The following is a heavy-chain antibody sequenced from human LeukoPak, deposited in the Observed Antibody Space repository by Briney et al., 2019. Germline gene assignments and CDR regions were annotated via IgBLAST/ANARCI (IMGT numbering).Heavy chain of an antibody. J-gene: IGHJ6*03. D-gene: IGHD3-3*01. CDR3: AREYYDFWGGYWYMDV. V-gene: IGHV4-39*07. CDR2: IYYSGST. CDR1: GGSISSSSYY. Sequence: SETLSLTCTVSGGSISSSSYYWGWIRQPPGKGLEWIGSIYYSGSTYYNPSLKSRVTISVDTSKNQFSLKLSSVTAADTAVYYCAREYYDFWGGYWYMDVWGKGTTVTVSS.